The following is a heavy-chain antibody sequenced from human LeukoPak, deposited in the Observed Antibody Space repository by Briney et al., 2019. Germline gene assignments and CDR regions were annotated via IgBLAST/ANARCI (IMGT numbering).Heavy chain of an antibody. V-gene: IGHV4-39*01. D-gene: IGHD1-26*01. CDR1: GGSISSYY. Sequence: SETLSLTCTVSGGSISSYYWGWIRQPPGKGLEWIAGIYYSGSTYYNPSLKSRVTISVDTSKNQLSLKLSSLTAADTAVYYCARHEYSGSYYGLSWFDPWGQGTLVTVSS. CDR3: ARHEYSGSYYGLSWFDP. CDR2: IYYSGST. J-gene: IGHJ5*02.